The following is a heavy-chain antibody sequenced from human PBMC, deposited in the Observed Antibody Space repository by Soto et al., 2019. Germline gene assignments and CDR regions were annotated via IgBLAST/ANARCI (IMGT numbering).Heavy chain of an antibody. D-gene: IGHD2-2*01. CDR3: ARGTIVVVPATLGVYFDY. V-gene: IGHV4-30-2*01. Sequence: QLQLQESGSGLVKPSQTLSLTCAVSGGSISSGGYSWSWIRQPPGKGLEWIGYIYHSGSTYYNPFLKSRVTISVDRSKNQFSLKLSSVTAADTAVYYCARGTIVVVPATLGVYFDYWGQGTLVTVSS. CDR2: IYHSGST. CDR1: GGSISSGGYS. J-gene: IGHJ4*02.